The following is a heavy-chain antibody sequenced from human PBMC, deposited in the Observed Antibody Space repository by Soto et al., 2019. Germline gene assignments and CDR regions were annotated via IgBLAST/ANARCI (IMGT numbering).Heavy chain of an antibody. CDR2: ISYDGSNK. CDR3: AREVEIMAGTYQNYYYYYGMDV. CDR1: GFTFSSYA. D-gene: IGHD6-19*01. Sequence: VQLVESGGGLVQPGGSLRLSCAASGFTFSSYAMHWVRQAPGKGLEWVAVISYDGSNKYYADSVKGRFTISRDNSKNTLYLQMNSLRAEDTAVYYCAREVEIMAGTYQNYYYYYGMDVWGQGTTVTVSS. V-gene: IGHV3-30-3*01. J-gene: IGHJ6*02.